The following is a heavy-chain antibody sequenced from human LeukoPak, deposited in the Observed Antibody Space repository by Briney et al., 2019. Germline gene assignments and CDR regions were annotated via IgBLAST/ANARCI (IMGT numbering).Heavy chain of an antibody. CDR3: ARDERGYCSSTGNCSYFDY. V-gene: IGHV1-18*01. D-gene: IGHD2-2*01. CDR2: ISAYNGNT. CDR1: GYTFTPYG. Sequence: ASVKVSCKASGYTFTPYGISWVRQAPGQGLEWVGWISAYNGNTNYAQKLQGRVTMTTDTSTSTAYMELRSLRSDDTAVYYCARDERGYCSSTGNCSYFDYWGQGTLVTVSS. J-gene: IGHJ4*02.